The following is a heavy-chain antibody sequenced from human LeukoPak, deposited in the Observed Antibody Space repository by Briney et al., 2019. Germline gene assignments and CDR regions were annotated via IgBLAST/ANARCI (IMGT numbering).Heavy chain of an antibody. V-gene: IGHV3-20*04. Sequence: GGSLRLSCAASGFTFDDYGMSWVRQAPGKGLEWVAGINWNDGSTAYADSVKGRFTISRDNAKNSLYLQMNSLRAEDTALYYCARVAYSAYDYPTLLPPFDYWGQGTLVTASS. D-gene: IGHD5-12*01. CDR3: ARVAYSAYDYPTLLPPFDY. CDR1: GFTFDDYG. CDR2: INWNDGST. J-gene: IGHJ4*02.